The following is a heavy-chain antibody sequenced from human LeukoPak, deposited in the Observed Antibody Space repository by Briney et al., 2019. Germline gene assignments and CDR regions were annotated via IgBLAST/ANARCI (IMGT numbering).Heavy chain of an antibody. CDR1: GFTFSSYE. J-gene: IGHJ3*02. Sequence: PGGSLRLSCAASGFTFSSYEMNWVRQAPGKGLEWVSYISSSGSTIYYADSVKGRFTISRDNAKNSLYLQMNSLRAEDTAVYYCAKVGPNSSGWYFNAIDIWGQGTMVTVSS. D-gene: IGHD6-19*01. V-gene: IGHV3-48*03. CDR2: ISSSGSTI. CDR3: AKVGPNSSGWYFNAIDI.